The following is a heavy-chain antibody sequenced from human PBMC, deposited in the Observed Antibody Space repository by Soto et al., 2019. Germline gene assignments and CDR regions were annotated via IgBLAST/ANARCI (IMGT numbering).Heavy chain of an antibody. D-gene: IGHD4-17*01. CDR3: AKGTPDSDYGDYRVAYYYSGMGV. J-gene: IGHJ6*04. V-gene: IGHV3-23*01. Sequence: SRIRQNTEKGMAWVSAISGSGGSTYYADSVKGRFTISRDNSKNTLYLPMNSLRAEDTAVYYCAKGTPDSDYGDYRVAYYYSGMGVWGKPTTVTVPS. CDR2: ISGSGGST.